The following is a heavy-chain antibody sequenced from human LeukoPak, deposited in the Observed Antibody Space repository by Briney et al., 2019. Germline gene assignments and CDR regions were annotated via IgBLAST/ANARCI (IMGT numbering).Heavy chain of an antibody. D-gene: IGHD2-21*02. V-gene: IGHV3-23*01. J-gene: IGHJ4*02. CDR2: ISGSGDST. CDR1: GFTFSSYA. CDR3: ARYVSVWVTTLEY. Sequence: GGSLRLSCAASGFTFSSYAMSWVRQAPGKGLEWVSGISGSGDSTYSADSVKGRFTISRDNAKNTLYLQMNSLRDEDTAVYYCARYVSVWVTTLEYWGQGTLVTVSS.